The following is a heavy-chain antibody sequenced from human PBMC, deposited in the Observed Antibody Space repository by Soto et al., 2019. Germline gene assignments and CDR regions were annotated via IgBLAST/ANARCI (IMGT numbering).Heavy chain of an antibody. J-gene: IGHJ4*02. V-gene: IGHV4-39*01. CDR2: IYYDGNT. D-gene: IGHD3-22*01. CDR1: GDSISSNSHY. CDR3: ARATYYSDTGGSPPLDY. Sequence: PSETLSLTCTVSGDSISSNSHYWGWIRQPPGKGLESIANIYYDGNTYYNTSLKSRVTISLDTSKNQFSLKLRSVTAADTAVYYCARATYYSDTGGSPPLDYWGQGTLVTVSS.